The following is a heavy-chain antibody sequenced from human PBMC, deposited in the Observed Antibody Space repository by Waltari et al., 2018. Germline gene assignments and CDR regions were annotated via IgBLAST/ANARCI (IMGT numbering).Heavy chain of an antibody. CDR1: GYTFTGYY. CDR3: ARTPVVSRITIFGVENWFDP. J-gene: IGHJ5*02. Sequence: QVQLVQSGAEVKKPGASVKVSCKASGYTFTGYYMHWVRQAPGQGLEWMGWSNPNSGGTNYAQKFQGRVTMTRDTSISTAYMELSRLRSDDTAVYYWARTPVVSRITIFGVENWFDPWGQGTLVTVSS. D-gene: IGHD3-3*01. V-gene: IGHV1-2*02. CDR2: SNPNSGGT.